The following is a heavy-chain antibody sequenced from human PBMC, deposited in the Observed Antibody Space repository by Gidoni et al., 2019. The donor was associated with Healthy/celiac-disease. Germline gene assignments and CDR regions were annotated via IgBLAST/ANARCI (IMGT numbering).Heavy chain of an antibody. D-gene: IGHD2-8*01. J-gene: IGHJ5*02. CDR1: GGSISSGSYY. Sequence: QVQLQESGPGLVKPSQTLSLTCTVSGGSISSGSYYWSWIRQPAGKGLEWIGRIYTSGSTNYNPSLKSRVTMSVDTSKNQFSLKLSSVTAADTAVYYCARGLGCTNGVCYGRFDPWGQGTLVTVSS. V-gene: IGHV4-61*02. CDR3: ARGLGCTNGVCYGRFDP. CDR2: IYTSGST.